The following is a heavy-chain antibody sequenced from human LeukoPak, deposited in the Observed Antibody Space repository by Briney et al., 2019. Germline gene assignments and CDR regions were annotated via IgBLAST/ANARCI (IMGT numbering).Heavy chain of an antibody. CDR3: ARGVRGSGSYLVF. CDR1: GFTFASYG. Sequence: GGSLRLSCAASGFTFASYGMHWVRQAPGKGLEWVALISYDGGNKYYADSVKGRFTISRDDSKNTLFLQMNSLRAEDTAVYYCARGVRGSGSYLVFWGQGTLVTVSS. CDR2: ISYDGGNK. V-gene: IGHV3-30*03. J-gene: IGHJ4*02. D-gene: IGHD1-26*01.